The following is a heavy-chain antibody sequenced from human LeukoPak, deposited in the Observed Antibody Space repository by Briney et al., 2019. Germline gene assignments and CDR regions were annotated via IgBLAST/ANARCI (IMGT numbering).Heavy chain of an antibody. CDR1: GGTFSSYA. J-gene: IGHJ5*02. CDR2: IIPIFGTA. D-gene: IGHD2-15*01. CDR3: ARVVVAAIGSWFDP. Sequence: ASVKVSCKASGGTFSSYAISWVRQAPGQGLEWMGGIIPIFGTANYAQKFQGRVTITADKSTSTAYMELSSLRSEDTAVYYCARVVVAAIGSWFDPWGERTLVTDSS. V-gene: IGHV1-69*06.